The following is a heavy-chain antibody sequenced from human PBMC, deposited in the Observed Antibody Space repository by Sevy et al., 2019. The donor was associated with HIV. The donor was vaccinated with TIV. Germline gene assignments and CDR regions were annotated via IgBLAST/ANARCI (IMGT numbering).Heavy chain of an antibody. D-gene: IGHD3-3*01. CDR2: VNHSGST. J-gene: IGHJ2*01. Sequence: SETLSLTCAVSGGSFSGYSWDWIRQPPGMGLEWIGEVNHSGSTNYNPSLKSRVTISVDTSKNQFSLKLNFVTAADTAVYYCARGGDGVVPSPIIGLGPWTKYWYFDLWGRCTLVTVSS. CDR3: ARGGDGVVPSPIIGLGPWTKYWYFDL. CDR1: GGSFSGYS. V-gene: IGHV4-34*01.